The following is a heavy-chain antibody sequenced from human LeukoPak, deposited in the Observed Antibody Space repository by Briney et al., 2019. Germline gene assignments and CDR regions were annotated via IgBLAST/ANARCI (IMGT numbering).Heavy chain of an antibody. D-gene: IGHD3-16*01. CDR2: IIPILGIA. Sequence: AASVKVSCKASGGTFSSYAISWVRQAPGQGLEWMGRIIPILGIANYAQKFQGRVTITADKSTSTAYMELSSLRSEDTAVYYCARVNNYDYVWGCYIDYWGQGTLVTVSS. CDR3: ARVNNYDYVWGCYIDY. J-gene: IGHJ4*02. CDR1: GGTFSSYA. V-gene: IGHV1-69*04.